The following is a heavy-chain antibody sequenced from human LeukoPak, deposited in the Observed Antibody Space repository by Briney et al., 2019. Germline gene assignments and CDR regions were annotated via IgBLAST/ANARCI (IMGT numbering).Heavy chain of an antibody. CDR1: GGSFSGYY. D-gene: IGHD3-10*01. V-gene: IGHV3-11*04. CDR3: ARARITMVRGVIILDAFDI. CDR2: ISSSGSTI. J-gene: IGHJ3*02. Sequence: LSLTCGVSGGSFSGYYWSWIRQAPGKGLEWVSYISSSGSTIYYADSVKGRFTISRDNAKNSLYLQMNSLRAEDTAVYYCARARITMVRGVIILDAFDIWGQGTMVTVSS.